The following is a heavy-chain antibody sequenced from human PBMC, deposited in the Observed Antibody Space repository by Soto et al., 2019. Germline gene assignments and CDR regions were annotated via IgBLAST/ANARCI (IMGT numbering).Heavy chain of an antibody. CDR3: LRYYYDSSGYGATVDY. Sequence: PGGSLRLSCTASGFTFGDYAMSWVRQAPGKGLEWVGFIRGKAYGGTTEYAASVKGRFTISRDDSKSIAYLQMNSLKTEDTAVYYCLRYYYDSSGYGATVDYWGQGTLVTVSS. J-gene: IGHJ4*02. V-gene: IGHV3-49*04. CDR2: IRGKAYGGTT. CDR1: GFTFGDYA. D-gene: IGHD3-22*01.